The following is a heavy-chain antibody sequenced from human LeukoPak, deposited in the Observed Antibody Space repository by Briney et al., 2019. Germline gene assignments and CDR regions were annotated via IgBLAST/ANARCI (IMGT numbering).Heavy chain of an antibody. CDR1: GFSFDNYS. V-gene: IGHV3-9*01. D-gene: IGHD3-10*01. J-gene: IGHJ4*02. Sequence: GGSLSLSCAASGFSFDNYSRHWVRQLPGTGLEWVAGISWNGGIIGYADSVKGRFTISRDSAKNSLYLQMNSLRVEDTALYYCAKGGLRLYFGQFHCWGQGTLVTVSS. CDR3: AKGGLRLYFGQFHC. CDR2: ISWNGGII.